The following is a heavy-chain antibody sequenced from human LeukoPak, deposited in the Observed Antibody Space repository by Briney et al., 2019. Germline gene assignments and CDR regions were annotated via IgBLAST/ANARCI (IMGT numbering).Heavy chain of an antibody. J-gene: IGHJ4*02. V-gene: IGHV1-2*02. D-gene: IGHD4-23*01. Sequence: GASVTVSCKTSGYTFTGYYMHWVRQAPGQGLEWMGWINPNSGGTNFAQKFQGRVTMTRDTSISTAYMELSGLRSDDTAVYYCARDSYGGNWSLGYWGQGTLVTVSS. CDR1: GYTFTGYY. CDR2: INPNSGGT. CDR3: ARDSYGGNWSLGY.